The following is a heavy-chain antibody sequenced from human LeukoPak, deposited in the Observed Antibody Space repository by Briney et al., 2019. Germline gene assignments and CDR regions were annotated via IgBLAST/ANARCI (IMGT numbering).Heavy chain of an antibody. D-gene: IGHD4-17*01. CDR2: ISSSGSTI. J-gene: IGHJ4*02. CDR3: ARSHGDSDYYDY. CDR1: GFTFSSYE. V-gene: IGHV3-48*03. Sequence: GGSLRLSCAASGFTFSSYEMNWVRQAPGKGLEWVSYISSSGSTIYYADSVKGRFTISRDNAKNSLYLQMNSLRAEDTAVYYCARSHGDSDYYDYWGQGTLVTVSS.